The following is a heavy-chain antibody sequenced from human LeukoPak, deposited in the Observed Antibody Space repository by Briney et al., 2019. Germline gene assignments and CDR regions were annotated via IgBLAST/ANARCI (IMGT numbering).Heavy chain of an antibody. D-gene: IGHD2-2*01. J-gene: IGHJ4*02. CDR3: AKDKATSYLSSFDY. CDR2: IYSGGTT. CDR1: GFTVSGNY. V-gene: IGHV3-53*05. Sequence: GGSLRLSCSVSGFTVSGNYMSWVRQAPGKGREWVSLIYSGGTTYYPDSVKGRFTISSDTSKNTLFVQMNSLNAADTAWYYGAKDKATSYLSSFDYWGQGTLVTVSS.